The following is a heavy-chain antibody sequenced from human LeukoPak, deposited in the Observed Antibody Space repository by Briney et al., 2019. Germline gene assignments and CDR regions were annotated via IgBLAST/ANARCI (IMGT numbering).Heavy chain of an antibody. J-gene: IGHJ4*02. V-gene: IGHV4-39*01. CDR3: ARLVVSSWSHEVLLGRGY. Sequence: SDTLSLTCTVSGGSMNSRPYSCAWIRQPPGKGLVWLVSFYYSGSTYYQPSLKSRVTISVDTSKNQFSLKLSSVTAADTAVYYCARLVVSSWSHEVLLGRGYWGQGTLVTVSS. CDR2: FYYSGST. CDR1: GGSMNSRPYS. D-gene: IGHD6-13*01.